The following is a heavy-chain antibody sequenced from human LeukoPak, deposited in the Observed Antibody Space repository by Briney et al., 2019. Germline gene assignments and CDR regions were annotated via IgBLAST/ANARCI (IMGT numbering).Heavy chain of an antibody. CDR1: GGSVSSYY. D-gene: IGHD4-17*01. CDR2: LYDSGST. V-gene: IGHV4-59*02. J-gene: IGHJ5*02. Sequence: SETLSLTCTVSGGSVSSYYWSWIRQPPGKGLEWIGFLYDSGSTSYNPSLKSRVTISVDTSKDQFSLKLTSVTAADTAVYSCARGRGYGAFDTWGQGTLVTVFS. CDR3: ARGRGYGAFDT.